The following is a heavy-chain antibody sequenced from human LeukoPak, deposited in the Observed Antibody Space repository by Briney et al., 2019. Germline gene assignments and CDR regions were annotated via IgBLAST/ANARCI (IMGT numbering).Heavy chain of an antibody. Sequence: GGSLRLSCATSGFTFSSYSMNWVRQAPGKGLVWVSRINGDGSSTDYADSEKGRFTISRDNAKNSLYLQMNSLRAEDTAVYFCARDLSPYYDLDYWGQGTLVTVSS. D-gene: IGHD3-22*01. J-gene: IGHJ4*02. CDR3: ARDLSPYYDLDY. V-gene: IGHV3-74*01. CDR2: INGDGSST. CDR1: GFTFSSYS.